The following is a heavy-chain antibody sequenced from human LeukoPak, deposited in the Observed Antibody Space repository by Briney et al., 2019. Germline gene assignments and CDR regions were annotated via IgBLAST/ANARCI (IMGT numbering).Heavy chain of an antibody. CDR2: INHSGST. V-gene: IGHV4-34*01. J-gene: IGHJ5*02. Sequence: SETLSLTCAVYGGSFSGYYWSWIRQPPGKGLEWIGEINHSGSTNYNPSLKSRVTISVDTSKDQFSLELTSVTAADTAVYYCARGNEGHYCDTVSCLTWFDPWGQGTLVTVSS. CDR3: ARGNEGHYCDTVSCLTWFDP. CDR1: GGSFSGYY. D-gene: IGHD2/OR15-2a*01.